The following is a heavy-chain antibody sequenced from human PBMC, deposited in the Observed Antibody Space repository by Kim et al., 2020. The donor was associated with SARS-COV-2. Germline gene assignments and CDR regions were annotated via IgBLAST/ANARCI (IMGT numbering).Heavy chain of an antibody. CDR3: ARDSVVVIVYPYYYVLDV. V-gene: IGHV3-11*06. CDR1: GFTFNDYY. J-gene: IGHJ6*02. CDR2: ITSSSSYT. D-gene: IGHD2-21*01. Sequence: GGSLRLSCAASGFTFNDYYMSWIRQAPGKGLEWVSYITSSSSYTNYAEPVKGRFTISRDNDKNLLYLQMNSLRAEDTAVYFCARDSVVVIVYPYYYVLDVWGQGTTVTVS.